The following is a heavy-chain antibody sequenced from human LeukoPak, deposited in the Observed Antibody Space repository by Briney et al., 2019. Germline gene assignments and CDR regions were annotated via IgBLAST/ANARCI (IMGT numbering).Heavy chain of an antibody. Sequence: PGGSLRLSCAASGFTFSSCEMNWVRQAPGKGLEWVSYISSSGSTIYYANSVKGRFTISRDNAKNSLYLQMNSLSAEDTAVYYCATYFQLDKPDCWGQGTLVTVPS. CDR1: GFTFSSCE. CDR2: ISSSGSTI. D-gene: IGHD1-1*01. J-gene: IGHJ4*02. V-gene: IGHV3-48*03. CDR3: ATYFQLDKPDC.